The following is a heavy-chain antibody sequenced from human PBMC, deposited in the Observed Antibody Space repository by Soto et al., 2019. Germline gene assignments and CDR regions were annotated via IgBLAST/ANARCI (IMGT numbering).Heavy chain of an antibody. V-gene: IGHV3-48*01. CDR2: ISSSSSTI. CDR1: GFTFSSYS. CDR3: ARETTPTYYYFYMDG. Sequence: PGGSLRLSCAASGFTFSSYSMNWVRQAPGKGLEWVSYISSSSSTIYYADSVKGRFTISRDSAKNSLYLQMNSLRAEDTAVYYCARETTPTYYYFYMDGWGKGSTVTVSS. J-gene: IGHJ6*03. D-gene: IGHD4-17*01.